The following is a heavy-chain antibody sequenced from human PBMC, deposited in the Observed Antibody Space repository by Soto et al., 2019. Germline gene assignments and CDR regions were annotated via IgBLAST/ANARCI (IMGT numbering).Heavy chain of an antibody. J-gene: IGHJ5*02. CDR1: GFAFGDCA. CDR2: IRSKAYGGTT. V-gene: IGHV3-49*04. CDR3: TRVVANSSPTPGYWFDP. Sequence: GGSLRLSCTASGFAFGDCAMSWVRQAPGKGLEWVGFIRSKAYGGTTEYAASVKGRFTISRDDSKSIAYLQMNSLKTEDTAVYYCTRVVANSSPTPGYWFDPWGQGTLVTVSS. D-gene: IGHD6-13*01.